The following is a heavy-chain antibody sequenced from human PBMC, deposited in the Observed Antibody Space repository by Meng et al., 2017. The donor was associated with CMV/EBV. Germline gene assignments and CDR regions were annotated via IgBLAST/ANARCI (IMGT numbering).Heavy chain of an antibody. D-gene: IGHD1-26*01. CDR2: ISSSSSYI. CDR3: ARDDRSGSYYDYYYYGMDV. CDR1: GFTFSSYS. V-gene: IGHV3-21*01. Sequence: GESLKISCAASGFTFSSYSMNWVRQAPEKGLEWVSSISSSSSYIYYADSVKGRFTISRDNAKNSLYLQMNSLRAEDTAVYYCARDDRSGSYYDYYYYGMDVWGQGTTVTVSS. J-gene: IGHJ6*02.